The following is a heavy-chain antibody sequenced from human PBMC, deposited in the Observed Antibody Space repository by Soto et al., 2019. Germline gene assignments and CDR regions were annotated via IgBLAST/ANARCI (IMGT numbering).Heavy chain of an antibody. CDR2: INAGNGNT. J-gene: IGHJ6*02. V-gene: IGHV1-3*01. Sequence: QVQLVQSGAEVKKPGASVKVSCKASGYTFTSYAMHWVRQAPGQRLEWMGWINAGNGNTKYSQKFQGRVTITRDTSASTAYMELSSLRSEDTAVYYCARELGGPLHWWHGMDVWGQGTTVTVSS. CDR3: ARELGGPLHWWHGMDV. D-gene: IGHD2-8*02. CDR1: GYTFTSYA.